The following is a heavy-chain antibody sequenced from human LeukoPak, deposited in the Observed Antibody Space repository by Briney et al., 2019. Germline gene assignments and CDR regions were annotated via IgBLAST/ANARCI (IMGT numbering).Heavy chain of an antibody. CDR2: IYYSGST. CDR3: ARDGHPAAIDY. Sequence: SETLSLTCTVSGGSISSSSYYWGWIRQPPGKGLEWIGSIYYSGSTYYNPSLKSRVTISVDTSKNQFSLKLSSVTAADTAVYYCARDGHPAAIDYWGQGTLVTVSS. V-gene: IGHV4-39*02. J-gene: IGHJ4*02. D-gene: IGHD6-13*01. CDR1: GGSISSSSYY.